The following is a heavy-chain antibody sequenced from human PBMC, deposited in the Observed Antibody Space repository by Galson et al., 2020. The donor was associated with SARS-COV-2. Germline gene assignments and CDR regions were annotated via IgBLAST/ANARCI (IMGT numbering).Heavy chain of an antibody. J-gene: IGHJ5*02. CDR1: GGSISSYY. CDR2: IYYSGST. V-gene: IGHV4-59*01. CDR3: ARGPNWFDP. Sequence: ETSETLSLTCTVSGGSISSYYWSWIRQPPGKGLEWIGYIYYSGSTNYNPSLKSRVTISVDTSKNQFSLKLSSVTAADTAVYYCARGPNWFDPWGQGTLVTVSS.